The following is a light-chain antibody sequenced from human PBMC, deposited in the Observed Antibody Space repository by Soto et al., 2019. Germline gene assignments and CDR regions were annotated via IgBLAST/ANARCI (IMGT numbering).Light chain of an antibody. J-gene: IGKJ2*01. Sequence: EIVLTQSPGTLSLSPGERVTLSCRASQSVSSSYLAWYQQKLGQAPRLLIYGASSRATGIPDRFSGSGSGTDFTLTMSRLEPEDFAVYYCQQYGSSPLYTFGQGTKLEIK. CDR2: GAS. V-gene: IGKV3-20*01. CDR3: QQYGSSPLYT. CDR1: QSVSSSY.